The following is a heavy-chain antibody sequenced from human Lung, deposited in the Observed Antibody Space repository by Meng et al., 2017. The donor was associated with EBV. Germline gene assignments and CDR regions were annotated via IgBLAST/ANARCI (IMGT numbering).Heavy chain of an antibody. J-gene: IGHJ5*02. CDR2: IYTGGTT. CDR3: ARGHGP. Sequence: AQWVCFGWGLVKPRVPLSPSCAVSGFPVRSFYMSGAPQAPGKGLAWVSLIYTGGTTSYADSVRGRFTISRDISTNTVYLQMNSLRVEDTAINYCARGHGPWGQGTLVTVSS. CDR1: GFPVRSFY. V-gene: IGHV3-53*01.